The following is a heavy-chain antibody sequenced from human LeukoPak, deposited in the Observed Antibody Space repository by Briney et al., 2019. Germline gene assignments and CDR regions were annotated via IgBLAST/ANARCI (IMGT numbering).Heavy chain of an antibody. D-gene: IGHD3-3*01. Sequence: SETLSLTCAVYGGSFSAYHWGWIRQSPGKGLEWIGEIKYDGSTNYNPSLNSRVTISVDTSKNQFSLKLTSVTAADTAMYYCARVGDFWSGMGWFGPWGQRSLVTVSS. CDR2: IKYDGST. CDR1: GGSFSAYH. J-gene: IGHJ5*02. V-gene: IGHV4-34*01. CDR3: ARVGDFWSGMGWFGP.